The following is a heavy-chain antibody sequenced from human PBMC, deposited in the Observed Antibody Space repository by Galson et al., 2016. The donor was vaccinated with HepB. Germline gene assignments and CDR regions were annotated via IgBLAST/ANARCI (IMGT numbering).Heavy chain of an antibody. J-gene: IGHJ5*02. Sequence: SETLSLTCTVSGGSISTFHWSWIRQPPGKGLEWIGYIFHRGSTNYNPSLRSRVTISVDTSKNQFSLKLSSVTAADTAVYYCARGVPEHYDLWSGTGWFDPWGQGTLVTVSS. CDR1: GGSISTFH. CDR2: IFHRGST. V-gene: IGHV4-59*01. D-gene: IGHD3-3*01. CDR3: ARGVPEHYDLWSGTGWFDP.